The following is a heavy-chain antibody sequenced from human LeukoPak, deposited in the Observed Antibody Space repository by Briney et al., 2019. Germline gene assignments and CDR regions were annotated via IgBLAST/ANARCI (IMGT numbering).Heavy chain of an antibody. CDR1: GGSFSGYY. D-gene: IGHD6-13*01. J-gene: IGHJ4*02. CDR3: RGQQLYGFDY. Sequence: PSETLSLTCAVYGGSFSGYYWSWVRQPPGRGLEWMGEINHRGSTNYNPALTGRVPISVDTSNNEFSLKLSSVTAADTAVYYCRGQQLYGFDYWGQGTLVTVSS. CDR2: INHRGST. V-gene: IGHV4-34*01.